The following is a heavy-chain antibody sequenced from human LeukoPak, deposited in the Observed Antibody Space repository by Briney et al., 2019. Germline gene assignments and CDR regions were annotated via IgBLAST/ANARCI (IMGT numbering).Heavy chain of an antibody. V-gene: IGHV1-69*13. D-gene: IGHD3-10*01. CDR2: IVPIFGTA. Sequence: SVKVSCKASGGTFSSYAISWVRQAPGQGLEWMGGIVPIFGTANYAQKFQGRVTITADESTSTAYMELSSLTSEDTAVYYCARGKRFGELLYGWGQGTLVTVSS. J-gene: IGHJ4*02. CDR3: ARGKRFGELLYG. CDR1: GGTFSSYA.